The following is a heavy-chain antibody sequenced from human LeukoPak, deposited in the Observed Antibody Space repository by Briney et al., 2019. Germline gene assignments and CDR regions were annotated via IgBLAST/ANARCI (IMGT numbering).Heavy chain of an antibody. J-gene: IGHJ4*02. Sequence: PGGSLRLSCAASGFTFSSYAMHWVRQAPGKGLEWVAVISYDGSNKYYADSVKGRFTISRDNSKNTLYLQMNSLRAEDTAVYYCASGGLEVGATIGCFDYWGQGTLVTVSS. V-gene: IGHV3-30*04. CDR1: GFTFSSYA. CDR3: ASGGLEVGATIGCFDY. D-gene: IGHD1-26*01. CDR2: ISYDGSNK.